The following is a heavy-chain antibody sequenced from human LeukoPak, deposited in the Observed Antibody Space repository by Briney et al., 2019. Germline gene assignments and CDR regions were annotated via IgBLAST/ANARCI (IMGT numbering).Heavy chain of an antibody. CDR2: ISTNGDST. V-gene: IGHV3-64*01. Sequence: GGSLRLSCAASGVTFSSYAMHWVRQAPGKGLEYVAAISTNGDSTYYANSVKGGFTISRDNSKNTLYLQMGSLRVEDMAVYYCARWGSTSCYDYWGQGTLVTVSS. J-gene: IGHJ4*02. D-gene: IGHD2-2*01. CDR1: GVTFSSYA. CDR3: ARWGSTSCYDY.